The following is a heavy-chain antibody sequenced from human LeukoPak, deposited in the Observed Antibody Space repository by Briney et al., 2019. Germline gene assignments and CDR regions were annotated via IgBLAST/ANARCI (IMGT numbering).Heavy chain of an antibody. CDR1: GYTFTSYY. J-gene: IGHJ3*02. CDR3: ARAPTRRYFDWLSHGAFDI. V-gene: IGHV1-18*04. Sequence: EASVKVSCKASGYTFTSYYMHWVRQAPGQGLEWMGWISAYNGNTNYAQKLQGRVTMTTDTSTSTAYMELRSLRSDDTAVYYCARAPTRRYFDWLSHGAFDIWGQGTMVTVSS. CDR2: ISAYNGNT. D-gene: IGHD3-9*01.